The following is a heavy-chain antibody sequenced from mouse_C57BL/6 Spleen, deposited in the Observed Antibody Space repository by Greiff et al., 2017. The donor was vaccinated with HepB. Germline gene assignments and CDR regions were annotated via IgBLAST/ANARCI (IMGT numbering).Heavy chain of an antibody. CDR2: IYPGDGDT. D-gene: IGHD1-1*01. CDR1: GYAFSSSW. Sequence: VQLQQSGPELVKPGASVKISCKASGYAFSSSWMNWVKQRPGKGLEWIGRIYPGDGDTNYNGKFKGKATLTADKSSSTAYMQLSSLTSEDSAVYFCARSGDYYGSTYAMDYWGQGTSVTGSS. V-gene: IGHV1-82*01. J-gene: IGHJ4*01. CDR3: ARSGDYYGSTYAMDY.